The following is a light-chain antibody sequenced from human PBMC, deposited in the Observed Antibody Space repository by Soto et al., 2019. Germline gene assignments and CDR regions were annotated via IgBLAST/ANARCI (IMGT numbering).Light chain of an antibody. J-gene: IGKJ4*01. CDR2: GAS. CDR1: EAINNNF. Sequence: EIVLTQSPGALSVAPGETLSLSCRASEAINNNFVAWYQQRPGQVPRLLMYGASIRVSGVPDRISGRRSGTGFILNRARVEPEDSAVYFCQQYHLSPLTFGGGTQV. V-gene: IGKV3-20*01. CDR3: QQYHLSPLT.